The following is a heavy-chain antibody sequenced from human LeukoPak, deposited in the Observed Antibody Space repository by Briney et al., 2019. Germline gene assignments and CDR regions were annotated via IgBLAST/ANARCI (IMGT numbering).Heavy chain of an antibody. CDR2: ISSSSSYI. Sequence: PGGSLRLSCAASGFTFSSYSMNWVRQAPGKGLEWVSSISSSSSYIYYAASVKGRFTIPRDNAKNSLYLQMNSLRAEDTAVYYCARERPTAGIPFDYWGQGTLVTVSS. CDR1: GFTFSSYS. CDR3: ARERPTAGIPFDY. J-gene: IGHJ4*02. V-gene: IGHV3-21*01. D-gene: IGHD6-13*01.